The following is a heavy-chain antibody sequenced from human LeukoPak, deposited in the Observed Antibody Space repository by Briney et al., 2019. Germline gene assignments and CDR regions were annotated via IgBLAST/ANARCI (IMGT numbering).Heavy chain of an antibody. V-gene: IGHV3-23*01. CDR3: AKDLYGDYGVDY. Sequence: GGSLRLSCAASGFTFSNYVMNWVRQAQGKGLEWVSSISGSGIDTYYADAVKGRFTISRDNSKNTLYLQMNSLRAEDTAVYRCAKDLYGDYGVDYWGQGTLVTVSS. D-gene: IGHD4-17*01. J-gene: IGHJ4*02. CDR2: ISGSGIDT. CDR1: GFTFSNYV.